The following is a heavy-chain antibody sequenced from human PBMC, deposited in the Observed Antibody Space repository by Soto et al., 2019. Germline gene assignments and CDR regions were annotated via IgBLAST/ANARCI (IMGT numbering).Heavy chain of an antibody. D-gene: IGHD3-9*01. J-gene: IGHJ4*02. CDR1: GYTFTSYG. V-gene: IGHV1-18*01. CDR3: ARSDQSFDWLPQSPYSFDY. Sequence: QVQLVQSGAEVKKPGASVKVSCKASGYTFTSYGISWVRQAPGQGLEWMGWISGYNGNTKYAQKLQGRVTMTTDTTTSTAYMELRGLRSDDPAVYYCARSDQSFDWLPQSPYSFDYWGQGTLVTVSS. CDR2: ISGYNGNT.